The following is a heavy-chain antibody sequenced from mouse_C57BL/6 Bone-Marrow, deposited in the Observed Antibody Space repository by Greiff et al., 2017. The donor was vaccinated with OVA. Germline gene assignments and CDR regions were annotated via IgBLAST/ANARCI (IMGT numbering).Heavy chain of an antibody. J-gene: IGHJ3*01. CDR2: IDPSDRYT. V-gene: IGHV1-69*01. CDR1: GYTFTSYW. Sequence: QVQLQQPGAELVMPGASVKLSCKASGYTFTSYWMHWVKQRPGQGLEWIGEIDPSDRYTNYNQQFKGKSTLTVDKPSSTAYMQRSSLTSEDSAVYYCARRDSYYGNYGGFAYWGQGTLVTVSA. D-gene: IGHD2-1*01. CDR3: ARRDSYYGNYGGFAY.